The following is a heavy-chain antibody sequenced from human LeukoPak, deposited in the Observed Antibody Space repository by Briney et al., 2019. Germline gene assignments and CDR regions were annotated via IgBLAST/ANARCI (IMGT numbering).Heavy chain of an antibody. Sequence: SETLSLTCTVSGGSISSGSYYWSWIRQPAGKGLEWIGRIYTSGSTNYNPSLKSRVTISVDTSKNQFSLKLSSVTAADTAVYYCVGAKQWLSFDIWGQGTMVTVSS. CDR1: GGSISSGSYY. CDR3: VGAKQWLSFDI. D-gene: IGHD3-22*01. J-gene: IGHJ3*02. CDR2: IYTSGST. V-gene: IGHV4-61*02.